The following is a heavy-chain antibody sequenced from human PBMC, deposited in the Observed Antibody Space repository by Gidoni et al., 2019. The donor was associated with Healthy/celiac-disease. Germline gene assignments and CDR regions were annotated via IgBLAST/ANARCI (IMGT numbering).Heavy chain of an antibody. Sequence: QVQLVQSGAEVKKPGASVKVSCTASGITFTSSGISWVRKAPGQGLVWMGWISAYNGNTNYAQKLQGRVTMTTDTSTSTAYMELRSLRSDDTAVYYCARDPGAAAGRDNWFDPWGQGTLVTVSS. J-gene: IGHJ5*02. CDR1: GITFTSSG. D-gene: IGHD6-13*01. V-gene: IGHV1-18*01. CDR3: ARDPGAAAGRDNWFDP. CDR2: ISAYNGNT.